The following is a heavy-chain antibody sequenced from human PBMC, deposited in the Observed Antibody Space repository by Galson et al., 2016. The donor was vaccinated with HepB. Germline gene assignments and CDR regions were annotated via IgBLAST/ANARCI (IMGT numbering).Heavy chain of an antibody. CDR1: GLTVSVHY. CDR2: IYSGGNT. V-gene: IGHV3-53*01. Sequence: SLRLSCAASGLTVSVHYMIWVRQSPGTGLQLVSVIYSGGNTDYGDSARGRFTVSRDYSKNTLYLQMNSLRAEDTAVYYCAIAGFNDFRLWGQGTLVSVSS. CDR3: AIAGFNDFRL. D-gene: IGHD3-3*01. J-gene: IGHJ4*02.